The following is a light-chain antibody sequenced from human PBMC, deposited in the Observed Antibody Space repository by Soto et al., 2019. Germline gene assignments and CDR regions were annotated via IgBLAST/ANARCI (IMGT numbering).Light chain of an antibody. CDR1: QSVSSSY. CDR2: GAS. Sequence: EIVLTQSPGTLSLSPGERATLSCRASQSVSSSYLAGYQQKPGQAPRLLIYGASSRATGIPDRFSGSGSGTDFTLTISRLEPEDFAVYYCQQYGNSPWTFGQGTKVDIK. J-gene: IGKJ1*01. V-gene: IGKV3-20*01. CDR3: QQYGNSPWT.